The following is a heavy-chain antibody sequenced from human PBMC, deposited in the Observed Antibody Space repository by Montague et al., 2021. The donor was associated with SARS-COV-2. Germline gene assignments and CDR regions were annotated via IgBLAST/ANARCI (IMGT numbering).Heavy chain of an antibody. Sequence: SETLSLTCTASGGSISSSSYYWGWIRQPPGKGLEWIGSIYYSGSTYYNPSLKSRVTISVDTSKNQFSLKLSSVTAADTAVYYCARVRYYGSGTSLGMDVWGQGTTVTVSS. CDR2: IYYSGST. CDR1: GGSISSSSYY. V-gene: IGHV4-39*07. CDR3: ARVRYYGSGTSLGMDV. D-gene: IGHD3-10*01. J-gene: IGHJ6*02.